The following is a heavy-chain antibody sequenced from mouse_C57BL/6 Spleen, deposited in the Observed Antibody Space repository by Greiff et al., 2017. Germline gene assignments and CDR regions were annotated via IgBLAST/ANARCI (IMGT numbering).Heavy chain of an antibody. CDR1: GFTFSSYA. CDR2: ISDGGSYT. J-gene: IGHJ2*01. D-gene: IGHD3-3*01. CDR3: ARDRGRVFFDY. V-gene: IGHV5-4*01. Sequence: EVQGVESGGGLVKPGGSLKLSCAASGFTFSSYAMSWVRQTPEKRLEWVATISDGGSYTYYPDNVKGRFTISRDNAKNNLYLQMSHLKSEDTAMYYCARDRGRVFFDYWGQGTTLTVSS.